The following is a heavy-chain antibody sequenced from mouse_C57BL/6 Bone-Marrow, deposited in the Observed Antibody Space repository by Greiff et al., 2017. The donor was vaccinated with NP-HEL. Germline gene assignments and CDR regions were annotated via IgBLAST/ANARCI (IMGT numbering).Heavy chain of an antibody. J-gene: IGHJ3*01. Sequence: QVQLQQSGAELARPGASVKLSCKASGYTFTSYGISWVKQRTGQGLEWIGEIYPRSGNTYYNEKFKGKATLTADKSSSTAYMELRSLTSEDSAVYFCARWVYSIAWFAYWGQGTLVTVSA. CDR2: IYPRSGNT. D-gene: IGHD2-5*01. V-gene: IGHV1-81*01. CDR1: GYTFTSYG. CDR3: ARWVYSIAWFAY.